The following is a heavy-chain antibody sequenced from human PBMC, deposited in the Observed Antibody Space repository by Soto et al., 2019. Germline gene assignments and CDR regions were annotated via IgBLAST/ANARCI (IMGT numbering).Heavy chain of an antibody. J-gene: IGHJ6*02. D-gene: IGHD6-13*01. CDR3: ARVPAAAGASDGMDV. V-gene: IGHV4-61*01. Sequence: QVQLQESGPGLVKPSETLSLTCTVSGGSVSSGSYYWSWIRQPPGKGLEWIGYIYYSGSTNYNPSLKSRVTISVDTSKNQFSLKLSSVTAADTAVYYCARVPAAAGASDGMDVWGQGTTVTVSS. CDR1: GGSVSSGSYY. CDR2: IYYSGST.